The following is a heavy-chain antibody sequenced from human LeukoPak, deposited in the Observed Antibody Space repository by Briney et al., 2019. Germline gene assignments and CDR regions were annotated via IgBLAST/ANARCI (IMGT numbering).Heavy chain of an antibody. CDR3: ARDLGLLWFGELLG. J-gene: IGHJ4*02. CDR1: GFTFSSYA. CDR2: ISYDGSNK. Sequence: GGSLRLSCAASGFTFSSYAMHWVRQAPSKGLGWVAVISYDGSNKYYADSVKGRFTISRDNSKNTLYLQMNSLRAEDTAVYYCARDLGLLWFGELLGWGQGTLVTVSS. D-gene: IGHD3-10*01. V-gene: IGHV3-30*04.